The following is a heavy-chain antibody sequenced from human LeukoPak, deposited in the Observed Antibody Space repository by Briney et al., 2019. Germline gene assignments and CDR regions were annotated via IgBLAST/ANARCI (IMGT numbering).Heavy chain of an antibody. CDR2: INHSGST. CDR3: TGAGRSITKFDY. CDR1: GGSFSNYY. V-gene: IGHV4-34*01. Sequence: SETLSLTCAVYGGSFSNYYWSWIRQPPGKGLEWIGEINHSGSTNYNPSLKSRVTISVDTSKNQFSLKLNSVTAADTAVYYCTGAGRSITKFDYWGQGTLVTVSS. D-gene: IGHD6-19*01. J-gene: IGHJ4*02.